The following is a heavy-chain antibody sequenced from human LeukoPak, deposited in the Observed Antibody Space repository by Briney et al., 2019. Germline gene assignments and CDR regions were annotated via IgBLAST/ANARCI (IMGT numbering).Heavy chain of an antibody. CDR1: GYTFTSYG. CDR3: ARSPDILTGYYWFDY. CDR2: ISAYNGNT. Sequence: ASVKVSCKASGYTFTSYGISWVRQAPGQGLEWMGWISAYNGNTNYAQKLQGRVTMTPDTSTSTAYMELRSLRSDDTAVYYCARSPDILTGYYWFDYWGQGTLVTVSS. J-gene: IGHJ4*02. V-gene: IGHV1-18*01. D-gene: IGHD3-9*01.